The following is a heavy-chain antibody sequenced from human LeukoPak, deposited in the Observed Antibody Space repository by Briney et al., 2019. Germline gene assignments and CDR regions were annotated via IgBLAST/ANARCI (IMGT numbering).Heavy chain of an antibody. Sequence: PGGSLRLSCAASGFTCSSYEMNWVRQAPGKGLEWVSYISSSGSTIYYADSVKGRFTISRDNAKNSLYLQMNSLRAEDTAVYYCASGSGSYWYFDLWGRGTLVTVSS. CDR2: ISSSGSTI. V-gene: IGHV3-48*03. D-gene: IGHD3-22*01. CDR3: ASGSGSYWYFDL. J-gene: IGHJ2*01. CDR1: GFTCSSYE.